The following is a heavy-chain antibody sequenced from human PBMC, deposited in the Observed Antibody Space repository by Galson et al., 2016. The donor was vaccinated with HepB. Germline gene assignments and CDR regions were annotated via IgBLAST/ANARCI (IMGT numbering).Heavy chain of an antibody. J-gene: IGHJ2*01. CDR2: INGDGSST. CDR3: ASGIAVTTSNSFWYFDL. Sequence: SLRLSCAASGFSFSSYWMHWVRQAPGKGLVWVSRINGDGSSTSYADYVKGRFTISRDNAKNTLYLQMNSLRAEDTAVYYCASGIAVTTSNSFWYFDLWGRGTLVTVSS. D-gene: IGHD3-10*01. CDR1: GFSFSSYW. V-gene: IGHV3-74*01.